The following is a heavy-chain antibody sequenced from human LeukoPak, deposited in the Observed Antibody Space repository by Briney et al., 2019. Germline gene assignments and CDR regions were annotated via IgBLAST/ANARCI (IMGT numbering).Heavy chain of an antibody. D-gene: IGHD6-6*01. CDR1: GGSMNAYY. CDR3: ATIAGSSSF. J-gene: IGHJ4*02. V-gene: IGHV4-59*08. CDR2: IYYSGST. Sequence: SETLSPTCTVSGGSMNAYYWTWFRQPPGKGLEWIGYIYYSGSTNYNPSLKSRLTISVDTSNNQFSLKLSSVTAADTAVYHCATIAGSSSFWGQGTLVTVSS.